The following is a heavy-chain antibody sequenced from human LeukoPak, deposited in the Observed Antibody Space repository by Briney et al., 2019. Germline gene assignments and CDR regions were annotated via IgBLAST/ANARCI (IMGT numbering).Heavy chain of an antibody. CDR1: GFTFSSYA. CDR3: AKTRGIAAAGTPYY. D-gene: IGHD6-13*01. CDR2: ISGSGGST. J-gene: IGHJ4*02. Sequence: GGSLRLSCAASGFTFSSYAMNWVRQAPGKGLEWVSAISGSGGSTYYADSVKGRFTISRDNSKNTLYLQMNSLRAEDTAVYYCAKTRGIAAAGTPYYWGQGTLVTVSS. V-gene: IGHV3-23*01.